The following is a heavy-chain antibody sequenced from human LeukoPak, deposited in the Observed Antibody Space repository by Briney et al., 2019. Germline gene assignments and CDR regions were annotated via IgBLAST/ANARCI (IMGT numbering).Heavy chain of an antibody. CDR3: ASDLYSYGYGLFDY. CDR2: ISYDGSNK. D-gene: IGHD5-18*01. V-gene: IGHV3-30*04. J-gene: IGHJ4*02. Sequence: GRSLRLSCAASGFTFSSYAMHWVRQAPGKGLEWVAVISYDGSNKYYADSVKGRFTISRDNSKNTLYLQMNSLRAEDTAVYYCASDLYSYGYGLFDYWGQGTLVTVSS. CDR1: GFTFSSYA.